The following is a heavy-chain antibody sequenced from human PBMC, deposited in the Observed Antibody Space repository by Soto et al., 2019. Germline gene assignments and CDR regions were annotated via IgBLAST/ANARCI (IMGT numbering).Heavy chain of an antibody. D-gene: IGHD2-21*02. CDR3: ARAPTLRPAFEY. J-gene: IGHJ4*02. Sequence: HVQLQESGPGLVKPSGTLSLTCTVSGDSIKASHWYSWVRQPPGKGLEWIGEIYHSGGTNLNPSLKSRVNMSLGKSKNEIFLNLDSVTAADTAVYYCARAPTLRPAFEYWGQGALVTVSA. CDR1: GDSIKASHW. CDR2: IYHSGGT. V-gene: IGHV4-4*02.